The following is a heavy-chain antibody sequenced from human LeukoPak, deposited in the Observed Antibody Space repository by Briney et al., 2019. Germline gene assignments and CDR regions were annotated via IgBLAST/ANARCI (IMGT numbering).Heavy chain of an antibody. CDR2: IYYSGST. Sequence: SETLSLTCIVSGGSISSSSYYWGWIRQPPGKGLEWIGSIYYSGSTYYNPSLKSRVTISVDTSKNQFSLKLSSVTAADTAVYYCARPAVRTYYYYYMDVWGKGTTVTVSS. CDR1: GGSISSSSYY. D-gene: IGHD3-10*01. J-gene: IGHJ6*03. CDR3: ARPAVRTYYYYYMDV. V-gene: IGHV4-39*01.